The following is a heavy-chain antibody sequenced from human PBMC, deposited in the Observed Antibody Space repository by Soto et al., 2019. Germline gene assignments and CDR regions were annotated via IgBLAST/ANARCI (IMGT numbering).Heavy chain of an antibody. J-gene: IGHJ6*02. CDR1: GGSISSYY. CDR2: IYYSGST. D-gene: IGHD6-13*01. V-gene: IGHV4-59*01. CDR3: ARDRDGIAAADDYYYGMDV. Sequence: SETLSLTCTVSGGSISSYYWSWIRQPPGKGLEWIGYIYYSGSTNYNPSLKSRVTITVDKSKNQFSLKVSSVNAADTAVYYCARDRDGIAAADDYYYGMDVWGQGTTVTVSS.